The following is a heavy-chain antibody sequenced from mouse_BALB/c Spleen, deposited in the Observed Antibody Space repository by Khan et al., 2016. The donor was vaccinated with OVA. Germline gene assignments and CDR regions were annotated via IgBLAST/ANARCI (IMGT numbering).Heavy chain of an antibody. J-gene: IGHJ3*01. CDR3: ASLAYYYNSEGFAY. CDR2: ISSGGSYT. V-gene: IGHV5-6*01. D-gene: IGHD1-1*02. CDR1: GFTFSTYG. Sequence: EVMLVESGGDLVKPGGSLKLSCAASGFTFSTYGMSWVRQTPDKRLEWVATISSGGSYTYYRDSVKGRFTISRDNAKNTLYLQMSSLKSEDTAMYYCASLAYYYNSEGFAYWGQGTLVTVSA.